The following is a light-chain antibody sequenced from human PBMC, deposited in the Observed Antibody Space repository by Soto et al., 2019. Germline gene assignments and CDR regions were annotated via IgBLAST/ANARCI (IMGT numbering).Light chain of an antibody. CDR3: SSFRSSSTSYV. CDR1: SSDIGDSNY. J-gene: IGLJ1*01. V-gene: IGLV2-14*03. CDR2: DVS. Sequence: QSVLTQPASVSGSPGQSITISCTGTSSDIGDSNYVSWYQQHPGKAPKLVIYDVSNRPSGVSNCFSGSKSANTASLTISGLQAEDEADYYCSSFRSSSTSYVFGTGTKVTVL.